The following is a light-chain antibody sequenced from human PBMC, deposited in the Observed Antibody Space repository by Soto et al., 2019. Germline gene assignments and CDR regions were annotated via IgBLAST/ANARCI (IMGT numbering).Light chain of an antibody. V-gene: IGLV2-14*03. CDR2: NVY. CDR1: SSDVGAYNF. J-gene: IGLJ1*01. Sequence: QSVLTQPASVSGYPGQSITISCTGTSSDVGAYNFVSWHQQHPGKAPKLMIYNVYDRPSGISYRFSGSKSGNTASLTISGLQGEDEADYYCSAYTVGRTYVFGTGTKVTVL. CDR3: SAYTVGRTYV.